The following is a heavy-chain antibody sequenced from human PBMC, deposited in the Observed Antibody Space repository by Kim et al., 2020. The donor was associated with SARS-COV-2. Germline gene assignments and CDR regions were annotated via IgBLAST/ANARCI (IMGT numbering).Heavy chain of an antibody. CDR3: AGWGAITERPDSEIDY. J-gene: IGHJ4*02. D-gene: IGHD5-12*01. V-gene: IGHV1-18*01. CDR2: INTYNADT. Sequence: ASVKVSCKASGYTFGSYGINWVRQAPGQGLEWMGWINTYNADTYYAQKFQGRVTMTTDTSTNTASLEVRSVTSDDTAVYYCAGWGAITERPDSEIDYWGRGALVTVSS. CDR1: GYTFGSYG.